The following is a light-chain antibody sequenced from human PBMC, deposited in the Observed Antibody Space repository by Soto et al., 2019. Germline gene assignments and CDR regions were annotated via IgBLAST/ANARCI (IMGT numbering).Light chain of an antibody. CDR1: QSVSSTF. V-gene: IGKV3-20*01. CDR3: QQYDNLSWT. Sequence: VLTQSADTLSLSPGERATLSCRAGQSVSSTFLNWYQQKPGQAPRLLIYGASNRATGTPDRFSGSGSGTDFTLIISRLEPEDVAVYYCQQYDNLSWTFGQGTKVDIK. J-gene: IGKJ1*01. CDR2: GAS.